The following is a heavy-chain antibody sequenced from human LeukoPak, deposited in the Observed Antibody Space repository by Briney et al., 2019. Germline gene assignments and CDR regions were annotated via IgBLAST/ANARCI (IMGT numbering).Heavy chain of an antibody. V-gene: IGHV1-2*06. Sequence: ASVKVSCKTSGYTFTGYYMHWVRQAPGQGLEWMGRINPKSGGTDYAQKFQGRVTMTRDTSISTAYMELSRLRSDDTAVCSCAASIALTGNFFGYWGQGTLVTVSS. CDR3: AASIALTGNFFGY. D-gene: IGHD6-19*01. J-gene: IGHJ4*02. CDR1: GYTFTGYY. CDR2: INPKSGGT.